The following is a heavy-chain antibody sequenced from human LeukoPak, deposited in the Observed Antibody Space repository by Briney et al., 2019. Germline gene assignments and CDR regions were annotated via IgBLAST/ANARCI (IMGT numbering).Heavy chain of an antibody. CDR2: IYYSGST. CDR3: ARAHPYSSGWKYYFDY. D-gene: IGHD6-19*01. J-gene: IGHJ4*02. CDR1: GGSISSGGYS. V-gene: IGHV4-31*03. Sequence: ASETLSLTCTVSGGSISSGGYSWSWIRQHPGKGLEWIGYIYYSGSTYYNPSLKSRVTISVDTSKNQFSLKLSSVTAADTAVYYCARAHPYSSGWKYYFDYWGQGTLVTVSS.